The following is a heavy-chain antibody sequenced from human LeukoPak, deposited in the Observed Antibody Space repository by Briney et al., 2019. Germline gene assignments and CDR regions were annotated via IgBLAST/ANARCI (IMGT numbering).Heavy chain of an antibody. CDR1: GYTFTSYD. J-gene: IGHJ6*03. CDR2: MNPNSGNT. Sequence: ASVKVSCKASGYTFTSYDINWVRQATGQGLEWMGWMNPNSGNTGYAQKFQGRVTMARNTSISTAYMELSSLRSGDTAVYYCARWRSGYYYYYMDVWGKGTTVTVSS. V-gene: IGHV1-8*01. CDR3: ARWRSGYYYYYMDV. D-gene: IGHD3-3*01.